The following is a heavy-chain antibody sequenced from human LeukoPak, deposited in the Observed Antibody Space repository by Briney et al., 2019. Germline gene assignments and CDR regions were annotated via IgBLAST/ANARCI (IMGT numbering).Heavy chain of an antibody. CDR3: ARGSGGFDY. CDR2: TNNDGTTK. CDR1: GFTFSNYW. J-gene: IGHJ4*02. Sequence: PGGSLRLSCAASGFTFSNYWMHWVRQAPGKGLVWASFTNNDGTTKAYAGSVTGRFTIFRDNAKNTVDLQMNSLSAEDTAVYYCARGSGGFDYWGQGSLVTVSS. D-gene: IGHD6-19*01. V-gene: IGHV3-74*01.